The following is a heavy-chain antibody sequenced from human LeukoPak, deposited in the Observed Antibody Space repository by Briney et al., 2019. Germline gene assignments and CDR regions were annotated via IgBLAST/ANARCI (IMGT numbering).Heavy chain of an antibody. CDR2: IYYSGST. V-gene: IGHV4-31*03. J-gene: IGHJ3*02. CDR1: GGSISSGGYY. Sequence: SETLSLTCTVSGGSISSGGYYWSWIRQHPGKGLEWIGYIYYSGSTYYNLSLKSRVTISVDTSKNQFSLKLSSVTAADTAVYYCARDGERMGAFDIWGQGTMVTVSS. CDR3: ARDGERMGAFDI. D-gene: IGHD3-10*01.